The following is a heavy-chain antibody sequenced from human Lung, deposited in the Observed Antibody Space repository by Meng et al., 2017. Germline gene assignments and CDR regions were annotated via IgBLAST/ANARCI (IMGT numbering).Heavy chain of an antibody. V-gene: IGHV4-34*01. Sequence: QVRLRQGGAGLVKPSGTLSLTCVVSGGSFSDYYWSWIRQPPGKGLEWIGEINHSGSTNYNPSLESRATISVDTSQNNLSLKLSSVTAADSAVYYCARGPTTMAHDFDYWGQGTLVTVSS. CDR2: INHSGST. J-gene: IGHJ4*02. CDR3: ARGPTTMAHDFDY. D-gene: IGHD4-11*01. CDR1: GGSFSDYY.